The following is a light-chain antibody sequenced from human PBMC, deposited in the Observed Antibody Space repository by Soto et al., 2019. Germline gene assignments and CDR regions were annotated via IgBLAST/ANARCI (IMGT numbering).Light chain of an antibody. CDR2: DAS. V-gene: IGKV3-11*01. CDR1: QSVSRY. Sequence: EIVLTQSPATLSLSPGERTTLSCRASQSVSRYLAWYQQKPGQAPRLLIYDASNRATCIPARFSGSGSGTDFTLSISSLGPEDFAVYYCQQRSKWPITFGQGTRLEIK. CDR3: QQRSKWPIT. J-gene: IGKJ5*01.